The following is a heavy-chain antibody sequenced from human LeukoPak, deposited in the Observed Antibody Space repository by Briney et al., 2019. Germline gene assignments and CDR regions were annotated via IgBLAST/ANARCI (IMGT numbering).Heavy chain of an antibody. CDR2: INHSGST. J-gene: IGHJ4*02. CDR3: ARISRWGPY. D-gene: IGHD3-16*01. Sequence: SETLSLTCAVYGGSFSGYYWSWIRQPPGKGLEWIGEINHSGSTNYNPSLKSRVTISVDTSKNQFSLRLSSVTAADTAVYYCARISRWGPYWGQGILVTVSS. V-gene: IGHV4-34*01. CDR1: GGSFSGYY.